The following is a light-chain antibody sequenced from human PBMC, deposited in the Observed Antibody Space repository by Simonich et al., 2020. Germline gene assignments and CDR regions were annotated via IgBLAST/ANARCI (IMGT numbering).Light chain of an antibody. V-gene: IGKV4-1*01. J-gene: IGKJ4*01. CDR3: QQYYSTPPLT. Sequence: DIVMTQSPDSLAVSLGERATINCKSSQSVLYSSNNKNYLAWYQQKPGQPPKLLIYWASTRESGGPDRCSGSGSGTDFTLTISSLQAEDVAVYYCQQYYSTPPLTFGGGTKVEIK. CDR2: WAS. CDR1: QSVLYSSNNKNY.